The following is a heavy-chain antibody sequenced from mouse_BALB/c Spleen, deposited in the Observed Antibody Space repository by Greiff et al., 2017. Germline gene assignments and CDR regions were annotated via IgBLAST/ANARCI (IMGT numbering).Heavy chain of an antibody. Sequence: EVQLMESGGGLVKLGGSLKLSCAASGFTFSSYYMSWVRQTPEKRLELVAAINSNGGSTYYPDTVKGRFTISRDNAKNTLYLQMSSLKSEDTALYYCARDDYDDAMDYWGQGTSVTVSS. V-gene: IGHV5-6-2*01. D-gene: IGHD2-4*01. CDR2: INSNGGST. CDR3: ARDDYDDAMDY. J-gene: IGHJ4*01. CDR1: GFTFSSYY.